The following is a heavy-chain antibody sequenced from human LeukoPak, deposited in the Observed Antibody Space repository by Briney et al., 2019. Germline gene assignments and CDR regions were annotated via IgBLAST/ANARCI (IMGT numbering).Heavy chain of an antibody. Sequence: GGSLRLSCAASGFTFSSYWMNWVRQAPGKGLVWVSRINTDGSSTYYADSVKGRFTISRDNAKNALYLQMNSLRAEDTAVYYCALLYSDYWGQGSLVTVSS. J-gene: IGHJ4*02. CDR3: ALLYSDY. CDR1: GFTFSSYW. CDR2: INTDGSST. D-gene: IGHD2-21*01. V-gene: IGHV3-74*01.